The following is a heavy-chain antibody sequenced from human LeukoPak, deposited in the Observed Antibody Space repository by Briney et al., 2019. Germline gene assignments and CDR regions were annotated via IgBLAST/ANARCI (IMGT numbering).Heavy chain of an antibody. D-gene: IGHD5-24*01. V-gene: IGHV3-21*01. CDR2: ISSSSSYI. CDR1: GFTFSSYS. Sequence: GGSLRLSCAASGFTFSSYSMNWVRQAPGKGLEWVSSISSSSSYIYYADSVKGRFTISRDNAKNSLYLQMNSLRAEDTAVYHCARDLEMGGAFDIWGQGTMATVSS. CDR3: ARDLEMGGAFDI. J-gene: IGHJ3*02.